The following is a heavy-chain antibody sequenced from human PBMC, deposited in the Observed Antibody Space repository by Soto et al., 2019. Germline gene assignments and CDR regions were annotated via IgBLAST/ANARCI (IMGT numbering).Heavy chain of an antibody. D-gene: IGHD6-13*01. CDR2: INHSGST. CDR1: GGSFSGYY. Sequence: TLSLTCAVYGGSFSGYYWSWIRQPPGKGLEWIGEINHSGSTNYNPSLKSRVTISVDTSKNQFSLKLSSVTAADTAVYYCARGRGSSWYNWFDPWGQGTLVTVSS. J-gene: IGHJ5*02. V-gene: IGHV4-34*01. CDR3: ARGRGSSWYNWFDP.